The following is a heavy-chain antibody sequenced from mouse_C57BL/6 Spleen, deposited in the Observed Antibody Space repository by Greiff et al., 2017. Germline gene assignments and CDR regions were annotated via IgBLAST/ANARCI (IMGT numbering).Heavy chain of an antibody. CDR3: ARGRMVTY. V-gene: IGHV5-4*03. Sequence: EVMLVESGGGLVKPGGSLKLSCAASGFTFSSYAMSWVRQTPEKRLEWVATISDGGSYTYYPDNVKGRFTISRDNAKNNLYLQMSHLKSEDTAMYYCARGRMVTYWGQGTTLTVSS. CDR2: ISDGGSYT. D-gene: IGHD2-3*01. J-gene: IGHJ2*01. CDR1: GFTFSSYA.